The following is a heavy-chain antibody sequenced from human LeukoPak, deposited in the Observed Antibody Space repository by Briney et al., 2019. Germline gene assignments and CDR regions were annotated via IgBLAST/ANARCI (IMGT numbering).Heavy chain of an antibody. Sequence: GASVKVSCKASGYTFTDYYMHWVRQAPGQGLEWMGRINPNSGGSNYAQEFQGRVTMTRDTSISTAYMELNRLRSEDTAVYYCATDRGLWQLKWGQGTLVTVSS. CDR3: ATDRGLWQLK. CDR1: GYTFTDYY. CDR2: INPNSGGS. J-gene: IGHJ4*02. D-gene: IGHD6-6*01. V-gene: IGHV1-2*06.